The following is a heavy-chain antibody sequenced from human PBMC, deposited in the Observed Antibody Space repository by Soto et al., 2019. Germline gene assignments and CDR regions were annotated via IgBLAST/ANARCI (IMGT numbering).Heavy chain of an antibody. D-gene: IGHD4-17*01. CDR2: ISSSGSTI. CDR3: ARTRMTTVTTWGYFDY. Sequence: QVQLVESGGGLVKPGGSLRLSCAASGFTFSDYYMSWIRQAPGPRLEWVSYISSSGSTIYYADSVKGRFTISRDNAKNSLYLQMNSLRAEDTAVYYCARTRMTTVTTWGYFDYWGQGTLVVVSS. V-gene: IGHV3-11*01. CDR1: GFTFSDYY. J-gene: IGHJ4*02.